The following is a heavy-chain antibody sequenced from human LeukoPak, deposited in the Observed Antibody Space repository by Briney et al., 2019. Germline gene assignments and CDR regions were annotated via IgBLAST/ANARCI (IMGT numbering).Heavy chain of an antibody. Sequence: SETLSLTCTVSGGSICSYYWSWIRQPPGKGLEWIGYIYTSGSTNYNPSLKSRVTISVDTSKNQFSLKLSSVTAADTAVYYCARGRGGYSSSPNWFDPWGQGTLVTVSS. V-gene: IGHV4-4*09. J-gene: IGHJ5*02. CDR3: ARGRGGYSSSPNWFDP. CDR1: GGSICSYY. D-gene: IGHD6-6*01. CDR2: IYTSGST.